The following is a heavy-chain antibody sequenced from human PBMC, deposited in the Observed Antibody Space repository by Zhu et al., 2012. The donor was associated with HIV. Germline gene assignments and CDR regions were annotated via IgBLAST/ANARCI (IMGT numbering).Heavy chain of an antibody. D-gene: IGHD4-23*01. CDR1: GGSISSSHW. V-gene: IGHV4-4*02. Sequence: QVQLQESGPGLVKPSGTLSLTCAVSGGSISSSHWWSRVRQPPGKGLEWIGEIYHSGSTSYNPSLKSRVTISVDKSKNQFSLRLSSVTAADTAVYYCARRTTVVSWFDPWGQGTLVTVSS. CDR2: IYHSGST. CDR3: ARRTTVVSWFDP. J-gene: IGHJ5*02.